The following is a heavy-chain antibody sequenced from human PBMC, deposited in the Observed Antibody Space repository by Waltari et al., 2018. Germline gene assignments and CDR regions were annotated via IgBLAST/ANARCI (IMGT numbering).Heavy chain of an antibody. Sequence: EVQLVESGGGFVQPGGSLRLPCAVSGFFYNDYWMDWVRQAPGQGLVWVSRIKSDGTNIKYADSVRGRFTISRDSAKNTFYLQMNSLRAEDTAVYYCTRNPGYWGQGTLVTVAS. CDR2: IKSDGTNI. V-gene: IGHV3-74*03. CDR1: GFFYNDYW. CDR3: TRNPGY. D-gene: IGHD2-15*01. J-gene: IGHJ4*02.